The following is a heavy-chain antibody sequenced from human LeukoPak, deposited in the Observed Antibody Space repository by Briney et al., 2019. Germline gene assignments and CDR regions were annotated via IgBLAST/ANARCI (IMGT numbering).Heavy chain of an antibody. CDR3: AKDRAYQLHVDIAMAGYFDY. J-gene: IGHJ4*02. D-gene: IGHD5-18*01. V-gene: IGHV3-30*02. CDR2: IRYDGSNK. Sequence: PGGSLRLSCAASGFTFSSYGMHWVRQAPGKGLEWVAFIRYDGSNKYYADSVKGRFTISRDNSKNTLYLQMNSLRAEDTAVYYCAKDRAYQLHVDIAMAGYFDYWGQGTLVTVSS. CDR1: GFTFSSYG.